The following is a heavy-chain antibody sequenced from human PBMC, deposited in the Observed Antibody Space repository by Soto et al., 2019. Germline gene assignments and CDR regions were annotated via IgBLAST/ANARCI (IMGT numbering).Heavy chain of an antibody. CDR2: IIPMLDIV. CDR3: AIEGGQGWFDP. V-gene: IGHV1-69*01. Sequence: GXSVKVSCKASGGAVSNVVVIWVRQAPGQGLEWVGGIIPMLDIVHYAQKFQGRVAITADESTSTAYMELSSLSSEDTAVYYCAIEGGQGWFDPWGQGRLVTV. D-gene: IGHD2-15*01. J-gene: IGHJ5*02. CDR1: GGAVSNVV.